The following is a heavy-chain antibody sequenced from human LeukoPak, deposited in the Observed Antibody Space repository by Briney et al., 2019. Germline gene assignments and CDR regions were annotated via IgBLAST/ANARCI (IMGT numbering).Heavy chain of an antibody. CDR2: ISAYNGNT. CDR1: GYTFTSYG. V-gene: IGHV1-18*01. Sequence: ASVKVSCKASGYTFTSYGISWVRQAPGQGLEWMGWISAYNGNTNYAQKLQGRVTMTTDTSTGTAYMELRSLRSDDTAVYYCARDYGGYYYGSGSFTGWFDPWGQGTLVTVSS. CDR3: ARDYGGYYYGSGSFTGWFDP. J-gene: IGHJ5*02. D-gene: IGHD3-10*01.